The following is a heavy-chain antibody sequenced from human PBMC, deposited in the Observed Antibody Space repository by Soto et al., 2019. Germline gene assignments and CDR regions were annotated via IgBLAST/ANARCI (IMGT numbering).Heavy chain of an antibody. Sequence: QVQLQESGPGLVKPSETLSLTCTVSGGSISSYYWSWIRQPPGRGLEWIGYIFYSGNTDYNPSLKSRVTISLDTSKNQFSLRLSSVTAADTAVYYCARDRSYSTSRYDAFDIWGQGTRVTVSS. CDR3: ARDRSYSTSRYDAFDI. J-gene: IGHJ3*02. CDR1: GGSISSYY. D-gene: IGHD6-6*01. CDR2: IFYSGNT. V-gene: IGHV4-59*01.